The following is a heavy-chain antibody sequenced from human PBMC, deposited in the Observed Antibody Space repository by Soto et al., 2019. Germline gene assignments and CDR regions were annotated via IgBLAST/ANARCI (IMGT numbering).Heavy chain of an antibody. Sequence: GGSLRLSCAASGFTFSSYSMNWVRQAPGKGLEWVSSISSSSSYIYYADSVKGRFTISRDNAKNSLYLQMNSLRAEDTAVYYCAREGYCSSTSCYGANDAFDIWGQGTMVTVSS. CDR1: GFTFSSYS. V-gene: IGHV3-21*01. D-gene: IGHD2-2*01. CDR3: AREGYCSSTSCYGANDAFDI. J-gene: IGHJ3*02. CDR2: ISSSSSYI.